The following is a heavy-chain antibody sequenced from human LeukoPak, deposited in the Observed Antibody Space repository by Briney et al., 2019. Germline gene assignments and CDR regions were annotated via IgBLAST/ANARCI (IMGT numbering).Heavy chain of an antibody. Sequence: SSETLSLTCTVSGGSISSSSYYWGWIRQPPGKGLEWIGSIYYSGSTYYNPSLKSRVTISVDTSKNQFSLKLSSVTAADTAVYYCARLGAPGYSYGYHIVYPQSYYYYYMDVWGKGTTVTISS. CDR3: ARLGAPGYSYGYHIVYPQSYYYYYMDV. CDR2: IYYSGST. D-gene: IGHD5-18*01. CDR1: GGSISSSSYY. V-gene: IGHV4-39*07. J-gene: IGHJ6*03.